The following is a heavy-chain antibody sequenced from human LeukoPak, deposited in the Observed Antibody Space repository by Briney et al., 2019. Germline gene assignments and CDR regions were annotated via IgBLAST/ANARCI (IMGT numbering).Heavy chain of an antibody. J-gene: IGHJ5*02. CDR1: GFSLSTSGVG. CDR2: IYWDDDK. V-gene: IGHV2-5*02. CDR3: ARISGYDYVWGSLDP. Sequence: SGPTLVNPTQTLTLTCTFSGFSLSTSGVGVAWIRQPPGKALEWLALIYWDDDKRYSPSLKTRLTISKDTSKNQVVLTMTNMDPVDTATYYCARISGYDYVWGSLDPWGQGTLVTVSS. D-gene: IGHD3-16*01.